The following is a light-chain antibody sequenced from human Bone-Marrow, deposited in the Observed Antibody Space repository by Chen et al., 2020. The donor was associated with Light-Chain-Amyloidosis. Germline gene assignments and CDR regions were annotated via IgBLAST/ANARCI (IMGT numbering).Light chain of an antibody. CDR2: YDS. V-gene: IGLV3-21*04. Sequence: SYVLTQSPSVSVAPGKTARITCGGNHIGSKTVHWYQQKPGQAPVLVIYYDSDRPSGIPERFSGSKSGNTATLTISRVEAGDEADYYCQVWDSSSDHVVFGGGTKLTVL. CDR3: QVWDSSSDHVV. CDR1: HIGSKT. J-gene: IGLJ2*01.